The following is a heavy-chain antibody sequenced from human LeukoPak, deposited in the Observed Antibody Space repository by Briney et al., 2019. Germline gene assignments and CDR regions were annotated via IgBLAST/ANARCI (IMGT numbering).Heavy chain of an antibody. D-gene: IGHD3-3*01. J-gene: IGHJ5*02. CDR2: ISYDGSNK. Sequence: GGSLRLSCAASGFTFSSYGVHWVRQAPGKGLEWVAVISYDGSNKYYADSVKGRFTISRDNSKNTPYLQMNSLRAEDTAVYYCARGPPVYDFWSGSVNWFDPWGQGTLVTVSS. V-gene: IGHV3-30*19. CDR1: GFTFSSYG. CDR3: ARGPPVYDFWSGSVNWFDP.